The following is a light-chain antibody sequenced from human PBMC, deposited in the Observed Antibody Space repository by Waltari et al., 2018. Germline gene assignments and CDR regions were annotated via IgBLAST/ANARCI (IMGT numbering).Light chain of an antibody. CDR1: NIGRNS. CDR2: DDS. CDR3: QVWDSSSDHPV. V-gene: IGLV3-21*02. J-gene: IGLJ3*02. Sequence: SYVLTQPPSVSVAPGQTARITCGGNNIGRNSVHWYQQKPGQAPVLVVYDDSDWPSGIPERFSGSNSGNTATLTISRVEAGDEADYYCQVWDSSSDHPVFGGGTKLTVL.